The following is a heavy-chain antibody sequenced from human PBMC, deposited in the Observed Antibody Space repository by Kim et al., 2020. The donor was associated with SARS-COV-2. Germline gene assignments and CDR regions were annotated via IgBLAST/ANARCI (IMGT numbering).Heavy chain of an antibody. J-gene: IGHJ3*02. CDR3: VKASYYYDSVGAFDI. V-gene: IGHV3-64D*09. D-gene: IGHD3-22*01. Sequence: DSLTGKVTIARDNSKNTLYLQMSSLRAEDTAVYYCVKASYYYDSVGAFDIWGQGTMVTVSS.